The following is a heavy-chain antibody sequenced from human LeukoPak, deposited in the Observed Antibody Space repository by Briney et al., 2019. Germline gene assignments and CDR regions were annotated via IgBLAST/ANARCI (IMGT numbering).Heavy chain of an antibody. CDR3: ASARYYGSGASDY. CDR2: INHSGST. J-gene: IGHJ4*02. CDR1: GGSFSGYY. Sequence: SETLSLTCAVYGGSFSGYYWSWIRQPPGKGLEWIGEINHSGSTNYNPSLKSRVTISVDTSKNQFSLKLSSVTVADTAVYYCASARYYGSGASDYWGQGTLVTVSS. V-gene: IGHV4-34*01. D-gene: IGHD3-10*01.